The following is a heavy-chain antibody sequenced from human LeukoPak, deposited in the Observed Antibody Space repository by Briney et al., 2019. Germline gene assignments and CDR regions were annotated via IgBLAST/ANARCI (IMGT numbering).Heavy chain of an antibody. Sequence: ASVEVSCKASGHTFTSYDINWVRQATGQGLEWMGWMNPNSGNTGYAQKFQGRVTITRNTSIGTAYMELSSLRSEDTAVYYCARGRGYCSSTSCYHFDYWGQGTLVTVSS. J-gene: IGHJ4*02. CDR1: GHTFTSYD. CDR3: ARGRGYCSSTSCYHFDY. CDR2: MNPNSGNT. D-gene: IGHD2-2*01. V-gene: IGHV1-8*03.